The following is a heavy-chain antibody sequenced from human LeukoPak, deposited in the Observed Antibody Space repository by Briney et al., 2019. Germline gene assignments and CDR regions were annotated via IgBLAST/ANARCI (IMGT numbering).Heavy chain of an antibody. D-gene: IGHD2-2*01. CDR1: GFTFSSYG. Sequence: GRSLRLSCAASGFTFSSYGMHWVRQAPGKGLEWVAVIWYDGSNKYYADSVKGRFTISRDNSKNTLYLQMNSLRAEDTAVYYCASEPSTLVPAAIGFRYYFDYWGQGTLVTVSS. V-gene: IGHV3-30*19. J-gene: IGHJ4*02. CDR2: IWYDGSNK. CDR3: ASEPSTLVPAAIGFRYYFDY.